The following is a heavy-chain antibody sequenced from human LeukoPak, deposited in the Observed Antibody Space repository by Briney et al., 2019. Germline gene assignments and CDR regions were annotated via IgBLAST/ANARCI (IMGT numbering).Heavy chain of an antibody. CDR3: ARGWAKDSSSWYYVDHYYGMDV. V-gene: IGHV4-59*01. J-gene: IGHJ6*02. Sequence: PSETLSLTCTVSGGSISSYYWSWIRQPPGKGLEWIGYIYYSGSTNYNPSLKSRVTISVDTSKNQFSLKLSSVTAADTAVYYCARGWAKDSSSWYYVDHYYGMDVWGQGTTVTVSS. CDR1: GGSISSYY. D-gene: IGHD6-13*01. CDR2: IYYSGST.